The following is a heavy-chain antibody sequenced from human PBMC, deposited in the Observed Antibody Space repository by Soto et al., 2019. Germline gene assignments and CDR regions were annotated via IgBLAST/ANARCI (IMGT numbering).Heavy chain of an antibody. V-gene: IGHV1-3*01. CDR2: INAGNGNT. Sequence: ASVKVSCKASGYTFTSYAMHWVRQAPGQRLAWIGWINAGNGNTKYSQKFQGRVTITRDTSASTAYMELSSLRSEDTAVYYCARARAVAGLFDYWGQGTLVTVSS. J-gene: IGHJ4*02. D-gene: IGHD6-19*01. CDR1: GYTFTSYA. CDR3: ARARAVAGLFDY.